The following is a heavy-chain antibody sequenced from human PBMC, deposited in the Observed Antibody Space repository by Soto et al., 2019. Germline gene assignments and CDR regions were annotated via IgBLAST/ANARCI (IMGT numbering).Heavy chain of an antibody. J-gene: IGHJ5*02. CDR3: ARSAIGSGWFDP. D-gene: IGHD3-10*01. V-gene: IGHV4-39*01. CDR1: GGSISSSSYY. Sequence: QLQLQESGPGLVKPSETLSLTCTVSGGSISSSSYYWGWIRQPPGKGLEWIGSIYYSGSTYYNPSLKSRVTISVDTSKNQFSLKLSSVTAADTAVYYCARSAIGSGWFDPWGQGTLGTVSS. CDR2: IYYSGST.